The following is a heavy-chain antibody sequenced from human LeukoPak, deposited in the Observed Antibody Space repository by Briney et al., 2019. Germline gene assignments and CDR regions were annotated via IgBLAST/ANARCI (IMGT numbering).Heavy chain of an antibody. V-gene: IGHV3-74*01. CDR1: GFTFSSYW. J-gene: IGHJ6*02. D-gene: IGHD2-15*01. Sequence: GGSLRLSCAASGFTFSSYWMHWVRQAPGKGLVWVSRINSDGSSTSYADSVKGRFTISRDNAKNTLYLQVNSLRAEDTAVYYCAKEKLLRNYYYGMDVWGQGTTVTVAS. CDR3: AKEKLLRNYYYGMDV. CDR2: INSDGSST.